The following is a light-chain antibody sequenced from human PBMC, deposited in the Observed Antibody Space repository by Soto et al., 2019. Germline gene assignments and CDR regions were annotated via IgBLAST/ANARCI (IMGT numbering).Light chain of an antibody. Sequence: DIVLTQSPGTLSLSPGERATLSCRASQSVSSSYLAWYQQKPGQAPRLLIFGASSRATGIPDRFSGSGSGTDFTLTISRLEPEDSAVYYCQQADTFGQGTKLEIK. CDR3: QQADT. CDR1: QSVSSSY. CDR2: GAS. J-gene: IGKJ2*01. V-gene: IGKV3-20*01.